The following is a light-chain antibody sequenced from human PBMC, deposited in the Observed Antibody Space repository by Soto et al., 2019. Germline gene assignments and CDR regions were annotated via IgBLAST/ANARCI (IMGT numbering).Light chain of an antibody. J-gene: IGKJ1*01. CDR1: QPISSW. CDR3: QQYENYWT. CDR2: DAS. Sequence: IRMTQSPSSLSACTGDRVTITCRASQPISSWLAWSHQKPGNAPKLLIYDASNLESGVPSRFSGSGSGTEFTLTISSLQPEDFGIYYCQQYENYWTFGQGTKVDI. V-gene: IGKV1-5*01.